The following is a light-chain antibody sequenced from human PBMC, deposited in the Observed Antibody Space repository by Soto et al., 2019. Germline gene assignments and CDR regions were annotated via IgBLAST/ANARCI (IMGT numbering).Light chain of an antibody. CDR1: SSDVGASNY. Sequence: QSVLTQPPSASGSPGQSVTISCTGTSSDVGASNYVSWYQQHSDKAPKLMIYEVSKRPSGVPDRFSGSKSGNTASLTVSGLQADDEADYYCSSYAGDNNFVFGSGTKLTVL. V-gene: IGLV2-8*01. J-gene: IGLJ1*01. CDR2: EVS. CDR3: SSYAGDNNFV.